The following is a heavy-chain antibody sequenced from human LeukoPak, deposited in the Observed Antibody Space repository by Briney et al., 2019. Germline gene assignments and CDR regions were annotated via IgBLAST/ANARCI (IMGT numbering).Heavy chain of an antibody. Sequence: QPGGSLRLSCAASGFTFSGYWMSWVRQAPGKGLEWVANINLDGSVIHYVDSAKGRFTISGDNVKNSLYLQMNYLRAEDTAFYYCATSDDSSGSDWGQGTLVTVSS. CDR2: INLDGSVI. CDR1: GFTFSGYW. CDR3: ATSDDSSGSD. D-gene: IGHD3-22*01. V-gene: IGHV3-7*01. J-gene: IGHJ4*02.